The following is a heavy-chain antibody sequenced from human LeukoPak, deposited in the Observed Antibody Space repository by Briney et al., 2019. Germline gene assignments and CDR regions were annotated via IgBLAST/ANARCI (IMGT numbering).Heavy chain of an antibody. CDR1: SGSISSGSYY. D-gene: IGHD4-17*01. Sequence: SETLSLTCTVSSGSISSGSYYWSWIRQPAGKGLEWIGRIFTSGSTNYNPSLKSRVPISVDTSKNQFSLQLSSVTAADTAVYYCARADYGDPHMDVWGKGTTVTVSS. V-gene: IGHV4-61*02. J-gene: IGHJ6*03. CDR2: IFTSGST. CDR3: ARADYGDPHMDV.